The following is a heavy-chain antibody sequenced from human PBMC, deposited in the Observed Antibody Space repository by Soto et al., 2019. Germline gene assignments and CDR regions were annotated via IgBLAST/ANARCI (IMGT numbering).Heavy chain of an antibody. Sequence: LRLSCAASGFTFSSYSMNWVRQAPGKGLEWVSYISSSSSTIYYADSVKGRFTISRDNAKNSLYLQMNSLRDEDTAVYYCARDFQGIFGVVHYYYYGMDVWGQGTTVTVSS. CDR2: ISSSSSTI. D-gene: IGHD3-3*01. J-gene: IGHJ6*02. V-gene: IGHV3-48*02. CDR1: GFTFSSYS. CDR3: ARDFQGIFGVVHYYYYGMDV.